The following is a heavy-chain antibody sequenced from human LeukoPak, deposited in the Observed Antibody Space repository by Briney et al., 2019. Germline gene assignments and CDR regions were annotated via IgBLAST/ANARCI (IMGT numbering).Heavy chain of an antibody. Sequence: PGGSLRLSCVASGLTFRNYGFHWVRQAPGKGLEWVAIIYSGGGTTKYYAESVKDRFTITRDDSKDKVYLQMNSLSAEDTAVYYCVVILVPGGVWHFDLWGRGTLVTVSS. CDR1: GLTFRNYG. D-gene: IGHD2-2*01. CDR3: VVILVPGGVWHFDL. V-gene: IGHV3-33*03. CDR2: IYSGGGTTK. J-gene: IGHJ2*01.